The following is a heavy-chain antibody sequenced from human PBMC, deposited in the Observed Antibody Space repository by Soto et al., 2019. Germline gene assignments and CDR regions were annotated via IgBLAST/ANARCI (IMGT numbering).Heavy chain of an antibody. J-gene: IGHJ3*02. D-gene: IGHD7-27*01. CDR1: GFTFRDFF. Sequence: QVQLVESGGGLVKPGGSLRLSCAASGFTFRDFFMSWIRQAPGKGVEWVSWISSSGRNINYAESVKGRFTVSRDNAKNSLYLQMNSLRAEDTAMYYCATEDWGAFDIWGQGTVVTVSS. CDR3: ATEDWGAFDI. CDR2: ISSSGRNI. V-gene: IGHV3-11*01.